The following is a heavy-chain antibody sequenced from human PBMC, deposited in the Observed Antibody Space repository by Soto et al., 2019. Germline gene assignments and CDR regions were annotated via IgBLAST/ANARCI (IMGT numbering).Heavy chain of an antibody. V-gene: IGHV3-23*01. D-gene: IGHD3-3*01. CDR1: GFTFSSYA. CDR2: ISGSGGST. J-gene: IGHJ4*02. CDR3: AKLGDTYYDFWSGYYGMDF. Sequence: EVQLLESGGGLVQPGGSLRLSCAASGFTFSSYAMSWVRQAPGKGLEWVSAISGSGGSTYYADSVKGRFTISRDNSKNTLYLQMNSLRAEDTAVYYCAKLGDTYYDFWSGYYGMDFWGQGTLVTVSS.